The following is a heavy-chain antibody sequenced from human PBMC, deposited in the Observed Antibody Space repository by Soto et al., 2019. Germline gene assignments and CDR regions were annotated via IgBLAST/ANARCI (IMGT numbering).Heavy chain of an antibody. CDR1: GFTFGDYA. D-gene: IGHD5-12*01. CDR2: ISSNSGSI. J-gene: IGHJ4*02. Sequence: PGGSLRLSCAASGFTFGDYAIHWVRQGPGKGLEWVSGISSNSGSIAYADSVKGRFTISRDNAKNSLYLQMNSLRVEDTALYYCAKDGSRNGYNYAFDYWGQGTLVTVSS. V-gene: IGHV3-9*01. CDR3: AKDGSRNGYNYAFDY.